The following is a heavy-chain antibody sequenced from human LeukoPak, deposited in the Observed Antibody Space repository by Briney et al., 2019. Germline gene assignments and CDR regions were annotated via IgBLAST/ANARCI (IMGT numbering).Heavy chain of an antibody. V-gene: IGHV1-2*02. Sequence: ASVKVSCKASGYTFTGYYMHWVRQAPGQGLEWMGWINPNSGSTNYAQKFQGRVTMTRDTSISTAYMELSRLRSDDTAVYYCARDRSYYDSSGYYLYYFDYWGQGTLVTVSS. CDR3: ARDRSYYDSSGYYLYYFDY. J-gene: IGHJ4*02. D-gene: IGHD3-22*01. CDR2: INPNSGST. CDR1: GYTFTGYY.